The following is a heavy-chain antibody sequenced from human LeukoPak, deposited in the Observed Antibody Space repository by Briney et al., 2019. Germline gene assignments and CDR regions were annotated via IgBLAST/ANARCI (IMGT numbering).Heavy chain of an antibody. D-gene: IGHD6-19*01. CDR1: GFTFSSYS. V-gene: IGHV3-21*01. J-gene: IGHJ4*02. CDR2: ISSSSSYI. Sequence: PGGSLRLSCAASGFTFSSYSMNWVRQAPGKGLEWVSSISSSSSYIYYADSVKGRFTISRDNAKNSLYLQMNSLGAEDTAVYYCARAPRGIAVAGTLFDYWGQGTLVTVSS. CDR3: ARAPRGIAVAGTLFDY.